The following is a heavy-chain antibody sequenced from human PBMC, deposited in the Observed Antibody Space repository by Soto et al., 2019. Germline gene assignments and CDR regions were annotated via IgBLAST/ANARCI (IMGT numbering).Heavy chain of an antibody. CDR3: ARGLSRRILNYFDP. CDR1: GFTFSGYY. J-gene: IGHJ5*02. V-gene: IGHV3-11*05. Sequence: PGGSLRLSCAASGFTFSGYYMTWLRQAPGKGPECISYISFGSSCTNYADSVEGRFTISRDNAKNTLYLQMNSLRVEDTAVYYCARGLSRRILNYFDPWGQGVLVTVSS. D-gene: IGHD2-8*01. CDR2: ISFGSSCT.